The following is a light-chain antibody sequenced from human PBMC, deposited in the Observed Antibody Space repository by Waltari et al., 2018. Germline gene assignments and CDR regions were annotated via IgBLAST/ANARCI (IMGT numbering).Light chain of an antibody. CDR2: GAS. CDR3: QQYGSSPPYT. CDR1: QSVSSSY. J-gene: IGKJ2*01. Sequence: IVLTQSPGTLSLTPRASGNLACRASQSVSSSYLAWYQQKPGQAPRLLIYGASSRATGIPDRFSGSGSGTDFTLTISRLEPEDFAVYYCQQYGSSPPYTFGQGTKLEIK. V-gene: IGKV3-20*01.